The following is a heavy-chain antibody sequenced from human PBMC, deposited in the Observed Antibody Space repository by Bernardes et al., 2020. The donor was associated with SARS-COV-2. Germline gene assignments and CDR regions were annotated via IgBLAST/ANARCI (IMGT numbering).Heavy chain of an antibody. J-gene: IGHJ4*02. CDR2: IYYSGST. D-gene: IGHD6-13*01. V-gene: IGHV4-61*05. CDR3: ARGQGYSSSWYSY. CDR1: GGSISSSNYY. Sequence: SETLSLTCTVSGGSISSSNYYWGWIRQSPGKGLEWIGYIYYSGSTNYNPSLKSRVTISVDTSKNQFSLKLSSVTAADTAVYYCARGQGYSSSWYSYWGQGTLVTVSS.